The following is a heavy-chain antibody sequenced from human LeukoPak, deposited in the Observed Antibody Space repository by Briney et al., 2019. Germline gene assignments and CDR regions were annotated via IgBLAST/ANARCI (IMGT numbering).Heavy chain of an antibody. D-gene: IGHD3-9*01. J-gene: IGHJ6*03. CDR2: MNPNSGNT. CDR3: ARGDILTGYPGAYYYYYYMDV. V-gene: IGHV1-8*01. CDR1: GYTFTSYD. Sequence: GASVKVSCKASGYTFTSYDINWVRQATGQGLEWMGWMNPNSGNTGYAQKFQGRVTMTRNTSISTAYMELSSLRSEDTAVYYCARGDILTGYPGAYYYYYYMDVWGKGTTVTVSS.